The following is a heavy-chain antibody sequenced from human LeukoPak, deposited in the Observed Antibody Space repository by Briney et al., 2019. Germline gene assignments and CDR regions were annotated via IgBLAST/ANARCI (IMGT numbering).Heavy chain of an antibody. D-gene: IGHD2-8*01. V-gene: IGHV4-4*02. J-gene: IGHJ4*02. Sequence: SETLSLTCGVSGGSISNTNWWSWVRQPPGQGLEWIGEISLTGLTHYNPSLESRVTVSLDKSKNQLSPNLTSVTAANTAVYYCSRENGAFSPFGYWGQGTLVTVLS. CDR3: SRENGAFSPFGY. CDR1: GGSISNTNW. CDR2: ISLTGLT.